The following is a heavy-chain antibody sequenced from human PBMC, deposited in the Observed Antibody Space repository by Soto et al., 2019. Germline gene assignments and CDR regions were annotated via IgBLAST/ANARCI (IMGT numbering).Heavy chain of an antibody. CDR1: GFTFSSYA. J-gene: IGHJ4*02. CDR2: INSNGGST. Sequence: EVQLVESGGGLVQPGGSLRLSCSASGFTFSSYAMHWVRQAPGKGLEYVSAINSNGGSTYYADSVKGRFTISRDNSKNTLYLQMSSLRAEATAVYYCVKILQYTYGLPHWGQGTLVTVSS. V-gene: IGHV3-64D*06. CDR3: VKILQYTYGLPH. D-gene: IGHD5-18*01.